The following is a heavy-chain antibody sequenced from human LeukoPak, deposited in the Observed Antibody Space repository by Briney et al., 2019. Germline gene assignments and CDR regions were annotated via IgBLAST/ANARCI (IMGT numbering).Heavy chain of an antibody. V-gene: IGHV1-46*01. CDR2: INPSGGST. J-gene: IGHJ4*02. CDR1: GYTFTSNY. CDR3: APVRWLQSPLDY. Sequence: ASVKVSCKASGYTFTSNYIHWVRQAPGQGLEWMGIINPSGGSTSYAQKFQGRVTMTRDTSTSTVYMELSSLRSEDTAVYYCAPVRWLQSPLDYWGQGTLVTVSS. D-gene: IGHD5-24*01.